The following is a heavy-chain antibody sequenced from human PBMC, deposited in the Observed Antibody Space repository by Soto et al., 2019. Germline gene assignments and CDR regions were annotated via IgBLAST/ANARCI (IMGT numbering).Heavy chain of an antibody. V-gene: IGHV4-59*01. D-gene: IGHD6-19*01. J-gene: IGHJ4*02. CDR2: IHYSGDT. Sequence: QVQLQESGPGLVKPSETLSLTCTVSGGPISSFCWGWIRQPPEKGLEWIGYIHYSGDTNYNPSLASRVTMSLDTSNSQFSLKLSSVTAADTAVYYCARDGKPDQWLGLDFWGQGALVSVSS. CDR1: GGPISSFC. CDR3: ARDGKPDQWLGLDF.